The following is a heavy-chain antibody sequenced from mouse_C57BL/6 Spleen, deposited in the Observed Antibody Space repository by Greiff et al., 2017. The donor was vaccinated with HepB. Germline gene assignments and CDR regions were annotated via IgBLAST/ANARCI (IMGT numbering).Heavy chain of an antibody. J-gene: IGHJ2*01. CDR3: AREGQLRLQGDYFDY. D-gene: IGHD3-2*02. CDR2: IYPGSGST. Sequence: QVQLQQPGAELVKPGASVKMSCKASGYTFTSYWITWVKQRPGQGLEWIGDIYPGSGSTNYNEKFKSKATLTVDTSSSTAYMQLSSLTSEDSAVYYCAREGQLRLQGDYFDYWGQGTTLTVSS. CDR1: GYTFTSYW. V-gene: IGHV1-55*01.